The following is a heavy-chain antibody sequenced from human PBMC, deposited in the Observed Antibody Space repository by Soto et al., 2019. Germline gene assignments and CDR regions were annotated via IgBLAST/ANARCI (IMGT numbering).Heavy chain of an antibody. V-gene: IGHV1-69*13. CDR2: IIPIFGTA. Sequence: SVKVSCKASGGTFSSYAISWVRQAPGQGLEWMGGIIPIFGTANYAQKFQGRVTIAADESTSTAYMELSSLRSEDTAVYYCAREGNGPAYCGGDCYSGSAFDIWGQGTMVTVSS. D-gene: IGHD2-21*02. J-gene: IGHJ3*02. CDR1: GGTFSSYA. CDR3: AREGNGPAYCGGDCYSGSAFDI.